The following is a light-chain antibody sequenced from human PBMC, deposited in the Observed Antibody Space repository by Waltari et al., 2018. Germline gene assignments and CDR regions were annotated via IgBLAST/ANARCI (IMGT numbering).Light chain of an antibody. J-gene: IGKJ2*01. CDR2: WAS. CDR1: QSVVFSSNNKNY. CDR3: QQCYTFPYT. Sequence: DIVLTQSPEYLPVSLVDRATINCKSSQSVVFSSNNKNYLAWYQQKPGQPPKLLITWASTRESGVPDRFSGSGSETDFTLTISSLQAEDVAVYYCQQCYTFPYTFGQGTKLEIK. V-gene: IGKV4-1*01.